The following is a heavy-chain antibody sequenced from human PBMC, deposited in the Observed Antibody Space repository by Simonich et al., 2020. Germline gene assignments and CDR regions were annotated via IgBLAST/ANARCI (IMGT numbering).Heavy chain of an antibody. V-gene: IGHV3-21*01. CDR2: ISGSSSYI. D-gene: IGHD3-10*01. CDR1: GFTFSSYS. Sequence: EVQLVESGGGLVKPGGSLRLSCAASGFTFSSYSMNWVRQAPGKGLGWVSSISGSSSYIYYADSVKGRFTISRDNAKNSLYLQMNSLRAEDTAVYYCARPVGGSGSYSFDAFDIWGQGTMVTVSS. CDR3: ARPVGGSGSYSFDAFDI. J-gene: IGHJ3*02.